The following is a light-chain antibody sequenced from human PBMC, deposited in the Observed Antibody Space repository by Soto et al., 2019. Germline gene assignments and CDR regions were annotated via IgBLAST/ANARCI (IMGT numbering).Light chain of an antibody. CDR3: QSYDSGLSGSV. CDR2: GNS. CDR1: SSNIGAGYD. V-gene: IGLV1-40*01. Sequence: QSVLTQPPSVSGAPGQRVTISCTGSSSNIGAGYDVNWYQQHPGTAPKVLIYGNSNRPSGVPDRFSGSKSGTSASLAITGLQAEDEADYYCQSYDSGLSGSVFGGVTKLTVL. J-gene: IGLJ2*01.